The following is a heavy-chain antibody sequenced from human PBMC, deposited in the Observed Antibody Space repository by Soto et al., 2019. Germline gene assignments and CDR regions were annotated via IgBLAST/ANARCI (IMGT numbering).Heavy chain of an antibody. D-gene: IGHD2-2*01. CDR2: ISGSGGST. CDR1: GFTFSSYA. Sequence: GGSLRLSCAASGFTFSSYAMSWVRQAPGKGLEWVSAISGSGGSTYYADSVKGRFTISRDNSKNTLYLQMNSLRAEDTAVYYCAKGRSIVVVPAPLMDVWGQGTTVTVSS. V-gene: IGHV3-23*01. CDR3: AKGRSIVVVPAPLMDV. J-gene: IGHJ6*02.